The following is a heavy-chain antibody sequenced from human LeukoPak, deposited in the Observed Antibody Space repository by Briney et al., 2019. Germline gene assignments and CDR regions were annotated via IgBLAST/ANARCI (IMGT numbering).Heavy chain of an antibody. CDR3: ARSPYYYDSSGYSLPYYFDY. D-gene: IGHD3-22*01. J-gene: IGHJ4*02. CDR2: ISACNGNT. V-gene: IGHV1-18*01. CDR1: GYTFTRYG. Sequence: ASVKVSCKASGYTFTRYGITWVRQAPGQGLEWMGWISACNGNTNYAQKLQGRVTMTTDTSTSTAYMELRSLRSDDTAVYYCARSPYYYDSSGYSLPYYFDYWGQGTLVTVSS.